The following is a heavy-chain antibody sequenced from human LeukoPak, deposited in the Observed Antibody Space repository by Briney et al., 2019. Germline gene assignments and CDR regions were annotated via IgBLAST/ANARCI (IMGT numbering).Heavy chain of an antibody. Sequence: GGSLRLSCAASGFTFSSYWMSWVRQAPGKGLEWVASIKQDGSEKHYMDSVKGRFTISRDNAKNSLYLQMDSLRAEDTAVYYCARGGGTPDSWGQGTLVTVSS. V-gene: IGHV3-7*01. CDR1: GFTFSSYW. CDR2: IKQDGSEK. CDR3: ARGGGTPDS. D-gene: IGHD2-15*01. J-gene: IGHJ4*02.